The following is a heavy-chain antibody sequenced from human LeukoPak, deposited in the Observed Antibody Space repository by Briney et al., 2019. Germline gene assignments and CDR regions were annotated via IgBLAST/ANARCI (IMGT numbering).Heavy chain of an antibody. CDR2: IYYSGST. V-gene: IGHV4-59*01. Sequence: SETLSLTCTVSGGSISSYYWSWIRQPPGKRLEWIVHIYYSGSTNYNTSLKSRVTISVDTSRNQFSLKLSSVTAADTAVYYCARFCNYYDSSGYYYGFDPWGQGTLVTVSS. J-gene: IGHJ5*02. D-gene: IGHD3-22*01. CDR3: ARFCNYYDSSGYYYGFDP. CDR1: GGSISSYY.